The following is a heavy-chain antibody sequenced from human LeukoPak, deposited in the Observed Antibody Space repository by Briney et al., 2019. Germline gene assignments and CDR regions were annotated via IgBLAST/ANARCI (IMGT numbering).Heavy chain of an antibody. J-gene: IGHJ4*02. D-gene: IGHD6-6*01. Sequence: SETLSLTCAVYGGSFSGYYWSWIRQPPGKGLEWIGEINHSGSTNYNPSLKSRVTISVGTSKNQFSLKLSSVAAADTAVYYCAAQYSSSFTTFDYWGQGTLVTVSS. CDR1: GGSFSGYY. V-gene: IGHV4-34*01. CDR3: AAQYSSSFTTFDY. CDR2: INHSGST.